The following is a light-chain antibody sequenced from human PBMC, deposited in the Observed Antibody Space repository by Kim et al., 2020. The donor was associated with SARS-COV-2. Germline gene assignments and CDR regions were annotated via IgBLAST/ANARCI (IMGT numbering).Light chain of an antibody. V-gene: IGLV1-44*01. CDR3: ASWDDSLNGRV. J-gene: IGLJ2*01. CDR2: NNN. CDR1: FANIGNNA. Sequence: GQIFTIPCSGSFANIGNNAVNWYQQFPGMAPKLLIYNNNQRPSGVPDRFSGSKSGSSASLASSGLQSEDEADYYCASWDDSLNGRVFGGGTKVTVL.